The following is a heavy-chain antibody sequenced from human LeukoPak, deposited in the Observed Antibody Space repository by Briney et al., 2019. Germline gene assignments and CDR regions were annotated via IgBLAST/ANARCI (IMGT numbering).Heavy chain of an antibody. CDR1: GFTFSSYA. J-gene: IGHJ4*02. V-gene: IGHV3-23*01. CDR3: AKDLRLEPSQSDY. D-gene: IGHD1-1*01. CDR2: ISGSGGST. Sequence: PGGSLRLSCAASGFTFSSYAMSWVRQAPGKGLEWVSAISGSGGSTYYADSVKGRFTISRDNSKNTLYLQMNSLRAEDTAIYYCAKDLRLEPSQSDYWGQGTLVTVSS.